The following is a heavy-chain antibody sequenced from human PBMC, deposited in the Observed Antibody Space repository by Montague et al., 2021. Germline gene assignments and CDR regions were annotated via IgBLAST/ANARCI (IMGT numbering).Heavy chain of an antibody. D-gene: IGHD6-13*01. V-gene: IGHV3-23*03. J-gene: IGHJ4*02. CDR3: VKGRSRLDY. CDR2: IHYGGAI. CDR1: GFTFSAYG. Sequence: SLRLSCAASGFTFSAYGMTWVRQAPGKGLEWVAVIHYGGAIYADSVKGRFTISRDDSKNMLYLQMNSLRAEDTALYYCVKGRSRLDYWGQGTLVTVSP.